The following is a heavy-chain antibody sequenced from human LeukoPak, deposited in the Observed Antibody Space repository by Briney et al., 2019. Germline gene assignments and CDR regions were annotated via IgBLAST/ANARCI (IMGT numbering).Heavy chain of an antibody. J-gene: IGHJ4*02. V-gene: IGHV3-30-3*01. CDR3: ARDRYCSGGSCYSFDY. CDR1: GFTFSSYA. CDR2: ISYDGSNK. D-gene: IGHD2-15*01. Sequence: GGSLRLSCAASGFTFSSYAMHWVRQAPGKGLEWVAVISYDGSNKYYADSVKGRFTISRDNSKNTPYLQMNSLRAENTAVYYCARDRYCSGGSCYSFDYWGQGTLVTVSS.